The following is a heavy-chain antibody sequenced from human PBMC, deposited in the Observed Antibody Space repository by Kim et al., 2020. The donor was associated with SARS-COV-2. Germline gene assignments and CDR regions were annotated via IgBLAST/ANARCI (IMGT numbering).Heavy chain of an antibody. CDR1: GGSFSGYY. CDR2: INHSGST. V-gene: IGHV4-34*01. J-gene: IGHJ6*02. D-gene: IGHD5-18*01. Sequence: SETLSLTCAVYGGSFSGYYWSWIRQPPGKGLEWIGEINHSGSTNYNPSLKSRVTISVDTSKNQFSLKLSSVTAADTAVYYCARVVTTGGMDVWGQGTTVTVSS. CDR3: ARVVTTGGMDV.